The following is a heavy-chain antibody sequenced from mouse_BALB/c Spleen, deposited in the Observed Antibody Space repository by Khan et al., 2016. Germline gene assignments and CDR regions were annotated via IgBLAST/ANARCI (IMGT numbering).Heavy chain of an antibody. CDR2: IDPANGNT. CDR1: GFNIKDTY. V-gene: IGHV14-3*02. D-gene: IGHD2-4*01. J-gene: IGHJ3*01. Sequence: VQLKQSGTDLVKPGASVKLSCTASGFNIKDTYMHWVKQRPEQGLEWIGRIDPANGNTKYDPKFQGKATITADTSSNTAYLPLSSLTSEDSAVYYCARGRPTLITPFAYWGQGTLVTVSA. CDR3: ARGRPTLITPFAY.